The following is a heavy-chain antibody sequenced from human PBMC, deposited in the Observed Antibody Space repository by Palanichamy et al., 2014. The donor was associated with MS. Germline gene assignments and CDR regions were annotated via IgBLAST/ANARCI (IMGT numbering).Heavy chain of an antibody. CDR3: ARGSWNYYYYGMDV. CDR1: GFSFSDSG. CDR2: IRSEALSYTT. D-gene: IGHD2-15*01. V-gene: IGHV3-73*01. Sequence: EAQLVGVGGRAWSSLGGPVKLSCAASGFSFSDSGMHWVRQASGKGLEWVGHIRSEALSYTTTYTESVKGRFTISRDDSKNTAYLQMNSLKTEDTAVYYCARGSWNYYYYGMDVWGQGTTVTVSS. J-gene: IGHJ6*02.